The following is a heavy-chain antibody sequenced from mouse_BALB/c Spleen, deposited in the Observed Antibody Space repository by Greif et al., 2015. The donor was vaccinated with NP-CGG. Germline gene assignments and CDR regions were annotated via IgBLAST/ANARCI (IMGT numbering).Heavy chain of an antibody. V-gene: IGHV5-6*01. CDR1: GFTFSSYG. CDR2: ISSGGNYT. J-gene: IGHJ3*01. Sequence: EVKLVESGGDLVKPGGSLKLSCAASGFTFSSYGMSWVRQTPDKRLEWVATISSGGNYTYYPDSVKGRFTISRDNAKNTLYLQMSSLKSEDTAVYYCARLPWFAYWGQGTLVTVSA. CDR3: ARLPWFAY.